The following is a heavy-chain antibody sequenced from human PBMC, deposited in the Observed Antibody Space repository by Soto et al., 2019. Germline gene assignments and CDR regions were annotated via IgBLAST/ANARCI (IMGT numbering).Heavy chain of an antibody. CDR1: GYTFTSYG. CDR2: ISAYNGNT. Sequence: ASVKVSCKASGYTFTSYGISWVLQAPGQGLEWMGWISAYNGNTNYAQKLQGRVTMTTDTSTSTAYMELRSLRSDDTAVYYCARDLRITMVRGVIGQAYWGQGTLVTVSS. J-gene: IGHJ4*02. D-gene: IGHD3-10*01. CDR3: ARDLRITMVRGVIGQAY. V-gene: IGHV1-18*04.